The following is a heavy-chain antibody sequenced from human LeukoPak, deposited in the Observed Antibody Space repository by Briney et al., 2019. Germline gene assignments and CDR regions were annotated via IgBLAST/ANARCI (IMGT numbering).Heavy chain of an antibody. Sequence: GESLKISCKGSGYSFTSYWIGWVRQMPGKGLEWMGTIYPGDSDTRYSPSFQGQVTISADKSISTAYLQWSSLKASDTAMYYCARRAYDFWSGYYKGTNYYYYYGMDVWGQGTTVTVSS. J-gene: IGHJ6*02. D-gene: IGHD3-3*01. CDR2: IYPGDSDT. V-gene: IGHV5-51*01. CDR3: ARRAYDFWSGYYKGTNYYYYYGMDV. CDR1: GYSFTSYW.